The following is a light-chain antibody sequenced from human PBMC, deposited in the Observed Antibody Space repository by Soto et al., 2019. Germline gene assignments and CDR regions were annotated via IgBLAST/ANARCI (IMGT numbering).Light chain of an antibody. CDR1: SSNIGAGYD. CDR3: QSYDSSLGNV. Sequence: QSALTQPPSVSGAPGQRVTISCTGSSSNIGAGYDVHWYQQLPGTAPKLLIYGNNNRPSGVPDRFSGSKSGTSASLVITGLQAEDEADYYCQSYDSSLGNVFGTGTKV. CDR2: GNN. J-gene: IGLJ1*01. V-gene: IGLV1-40*01.